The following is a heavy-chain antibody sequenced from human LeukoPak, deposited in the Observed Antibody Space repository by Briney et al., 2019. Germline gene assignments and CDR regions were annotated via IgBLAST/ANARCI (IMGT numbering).Heavy chain of an antibody. CDR3: ARSTVTTYLDYFDY. CDR1: GGSISSYY. V-gene: IGHV4-59*12. D-gene: IGHD4-17*01. J-gene: IGHJ4*02. CDR2: IYYSGST. Sequence: SETLSLTCTVSGGSISSYYWSWIRQPPGKGLEWIGYIYYSGSTNYNPSLKSRLTMSVDTSKNQFSLKLSSVTAADTAVYYCARSTVTTYLDYFDYWGQGTLVTVSS.